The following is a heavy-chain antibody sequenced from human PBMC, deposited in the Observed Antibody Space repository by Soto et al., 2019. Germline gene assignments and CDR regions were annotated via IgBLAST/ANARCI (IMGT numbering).Heavy chain of an antibody. D-gene: IGHD6-19*01. CDR2: IYYSGST. CDR3: ARVLGWETVPNY. V-gene: IGHV4-61*01. Sequence: KPSETLSLTCTVSGGSVSSGSYYWSWIRQPPGKGLEWIGYIYYSGSTNYNPSLKSRVTISVDTSKNQFSLKLSSVTAADTAVYYCARVLGWETVPNYWGQGTLVTVSS. CDR1: GGSVSSGSYY. J-gene: IGHJ4*02.